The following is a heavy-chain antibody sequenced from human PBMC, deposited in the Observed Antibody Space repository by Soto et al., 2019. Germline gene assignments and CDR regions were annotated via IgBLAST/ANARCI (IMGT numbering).Heavy chain of an antibody. V-gene: IGHV3-23*01. J-gene: IGHJ4*02. Sequence: PGGSLRLSCAASGFTFSSYAMTWVRQAPGKRLEWVSVIINTVGDTLYADSVKGRFTISRDTSNDHLYLKMNIRRAGDTAIYYWARAWGERSRGSRVFDSGGQGPGVTSPQ. CDR2: IINTVGDT. CDR3: ARAWGERSRGSRVFDS. CDR1: GFTFSSYA. D-gene: IGHD3-16*01.